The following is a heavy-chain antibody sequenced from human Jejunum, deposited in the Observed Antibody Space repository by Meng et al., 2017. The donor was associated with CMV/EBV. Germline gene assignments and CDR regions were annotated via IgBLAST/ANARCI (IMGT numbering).Heavy chain of an antibody. V-gene: IGHV3-23*01. CDR3: ARDMGYTVTAPFDY. Sequence: SGFTFTSHAMSWVRQTPGKRPEWVAGISGSGPATYYADSVKGRFTISRDNSNNTLFLQMNSPRGDDTAVYYCARDMGYTVTAPFDYWGQGSVVTVSS. CDR1: GFTFTSHA. CDR2: ISGSGPAT. D-gene: IGHD4-11*01. J-gene: IGHJ4*02.